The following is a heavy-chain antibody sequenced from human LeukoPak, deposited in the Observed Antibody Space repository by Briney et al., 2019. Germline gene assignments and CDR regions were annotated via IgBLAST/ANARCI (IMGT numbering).Heavy chain of an antibody. CDR2: IYYSGST. CDR1: DGSIDSAAYY. J-gene: IGHJ4*02. V-gene: IGHV4-31*03. CDR3: ARLYYYDSSGYYPYYFDY. Sequence: SETLSLTCTVSDGSIDSAAYYWTWIRQHPGKGLEWIGYIYYSGSTSYNPSLKSRVTMSVDTSKSHFSLRLSSVTAADTAVYYCARLYYYDSSGYYPYYFDYWGLGTLVTVSS. D-gene: IGHD3-22*01.